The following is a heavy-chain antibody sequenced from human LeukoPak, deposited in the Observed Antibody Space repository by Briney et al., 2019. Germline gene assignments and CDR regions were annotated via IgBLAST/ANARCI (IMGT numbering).Heavy chain of an antibody. CDR1: GFTFANYA. J-gene: IGHJ6*02. CDR3: AKALYCGSTRCYLDDGMDF. V-gene: IGHV3-9*01. Sequence: GRSLRLSCAASGFTFANYAMHWARQAPGKGLEWVSGNSWNGGSIGYADSVKGRFTISRDNSRNSLYLQMNSLRAEDTALYYCAKALYCGSTRCYLDDGMDFWGQGTTVTVSS. CDR2: NSWNGGSI. D-gene: IGHD2-2*01.